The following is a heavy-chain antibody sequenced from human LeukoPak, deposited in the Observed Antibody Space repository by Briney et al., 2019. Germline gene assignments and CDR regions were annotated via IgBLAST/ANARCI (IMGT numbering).Heavy chain of an antibody. CDR3: ARGNPQWLVRWMYNWFDP. V-gene: IGHV4-30-4*01. CDR2: IYYSGST. J-gene: IGHJ5*02. D-gene: IGHD6-19*01. Sequence: SQTLSLTCTVSGGSISSGDYYWSWIRQPPGKGLEWIGYIYYSGSTHYNPSLKSRVTISVDTSKNQFSLKLSSVTAADTAVYYCARGNPQWLVRWMYNWFDPWGQGTLVTVSS. CDR1: GGSISSGDYY.